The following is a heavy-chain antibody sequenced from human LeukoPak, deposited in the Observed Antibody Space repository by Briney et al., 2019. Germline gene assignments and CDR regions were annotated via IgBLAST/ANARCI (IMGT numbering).Heavy chain of an antibody. Sequence: GGSLRLSCAASGFTFGSYSMNWVRQAPGKGLEWVSSISTSSDYIYDADSVKGRFTISRDNAENSLFLQVNSLRAEDTAVYYCARGCSGGSCYDYWGQGTLVTVSS. CDR3: ARGCSGGSCYDY. D-gene: IGHD2-15*01. J-gene: IGHJ4*02. CDR2: ISTSSDYI. CDR1: GFTFGSYS. V-gene: IGHV3-21*01.